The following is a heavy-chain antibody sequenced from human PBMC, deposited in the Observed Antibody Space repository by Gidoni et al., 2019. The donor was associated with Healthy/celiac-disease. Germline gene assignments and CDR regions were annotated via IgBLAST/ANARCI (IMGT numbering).Heavy chain of an antibody. CDR3: ARSMFRGVIQNGMDV. CDR2: ISSRGSTI. J-gene: IGHJ6*02. Sequence: QVQLVESGGGLVKPGGSLRLSCAASGFTFSDYYMSWILPAPGKGLEWVSYISSRGSTIYYADAVKGRFTISRDNAKNSLYLQMNSLRAEDTAVYYCARSMFRGVIQNGMDVWGQGTTVTVSS. V-gene: IGHV3-11*01. CDR1: GFTFSDYY. D-gene: IGHD3-10*01.